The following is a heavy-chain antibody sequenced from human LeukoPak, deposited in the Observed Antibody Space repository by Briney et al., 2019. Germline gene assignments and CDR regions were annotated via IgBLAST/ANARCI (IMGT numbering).Heavy chain of an antibody. CDR3: AKHYYDTSGYYSRISGFDP. CDR2: IYHSGST. D-gene: IGHD3-22*01. Sequence: SETLSLTCTVSGGSISSKSYYWGWIRRPPGKGLEWIGSIYHSGSTYYNPSLKSRVIISVDTSKNQFSLKLSSVTAADTAVYYCAKHYYDTSGYYSRISGFDPWGQGTLVTVSS. J-gene: IGHJ5*02. CDR1: GGSISSKSYY. V-gene: IGHV4-39*01.